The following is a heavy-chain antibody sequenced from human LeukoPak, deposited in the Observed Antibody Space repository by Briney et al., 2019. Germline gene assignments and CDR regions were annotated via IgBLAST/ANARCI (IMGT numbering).Heavy chain of an antibody. J-gene: IGHJ4*02. CDR3: ARSVEMATRIDY. CDR1: GFTFDDYA. Sequence: GRSLRLSCAASGFTFDDYAMHWVRQAPGKGLEWVSGISWNSGSIGYADSAKGRFTISRDNAKNSLYLQMNSLRAEDMALYYCARSVEMATRIDYWGQGTLVTVSS. V-gene: IGHV3-9*03. D-gene: IGHD5-24*01. CDR2: ISWNSGSI.